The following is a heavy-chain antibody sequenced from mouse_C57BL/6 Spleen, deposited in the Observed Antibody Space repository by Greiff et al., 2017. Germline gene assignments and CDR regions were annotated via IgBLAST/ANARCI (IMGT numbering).Heavy chain of an antibody. CDR1: GYTFTSYW. CDR2: IYPGSGST. D-gene: IGHD2-5*01. Sequence: QVQLKESGAELVKPGASVKMSCKASGYTFTSYWITWVKQRPGQGLEWIGDIYPGSGSTNYNEKFKSKATLTVDTSSSTAYMQLSSLTSEDSAVYYCARDSNKVDYFDYWGQGTTLTVSS. CDR3: ARDSNKVDYFDY. J-gene: IGHJ2*01. V-gene: IGHV1-55*01.